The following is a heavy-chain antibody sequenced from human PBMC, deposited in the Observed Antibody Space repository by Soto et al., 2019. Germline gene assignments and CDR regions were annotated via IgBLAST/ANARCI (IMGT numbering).Heavy chain of an antibody. V-gene: IGHV4-30-2*01. CDR1: GGSISGGGFS. Sequence: SETLSLTCTVSGGSISGGGFSWSWIRQPPGKGLEWIGYILHTGGTQYNPSLKSRVSMSVDKSKNQFSLHLTSVTAADTAVYYCARLQFGEGFDYWGQGALVTVSS. D-gene: IGHD3-10*01. CDR3: ARLQFGEGFDY. CDR2: ILHTGGT. J-gene: IGHJ4*02.